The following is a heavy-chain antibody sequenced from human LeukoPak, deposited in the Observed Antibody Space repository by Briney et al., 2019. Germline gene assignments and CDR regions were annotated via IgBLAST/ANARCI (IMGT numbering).Heavy chain of an antibody. CDR2: IYYSEST. CDR3: ARLVDDAFDI. CDR1: GGSISSYY. Sequence: PSETLSLTCTVSGGSISSYYWSWIRQPPGKGLEWIGYIYYSESTNYNPSLKSRVTISVDTSKNQFSLKLSSVTAADTAVYYCARLVDDAFDIWGQGTMVTVSS. V-gene: IGHV4-59*01. D-gene: IGHD2-2*01. J-gene: IGHJ3*02.